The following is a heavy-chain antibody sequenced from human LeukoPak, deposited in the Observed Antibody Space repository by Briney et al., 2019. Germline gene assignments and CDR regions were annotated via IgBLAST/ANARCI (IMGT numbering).Heavy chain of an antibody. Sequence: GASVKVSCKASGYTFTSYYIHCVRQAPGQGLEWMGIINPSGGSTNYAQKFQGRVTMTRDKSTSTVYMELSSLRSEDTAVYYCTRARGYSSGFDPWGQGTLVTVSS. J-gene: IGHJ5*02. CDR1: GYTFTSYY. V-gene: IGHV1-46*03. CDR2: INPSGGST. D-gene: IGHD5-18*01. CDR3: TRARGYSSGFDP.